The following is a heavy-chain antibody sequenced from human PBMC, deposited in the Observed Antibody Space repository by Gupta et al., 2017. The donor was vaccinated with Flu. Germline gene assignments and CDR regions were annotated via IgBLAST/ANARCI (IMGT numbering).Heavy chain of an antibody. V-gene: IGHV4-39*01. CDR2: IYYSGST. Sequence: PGKGLEWIGSIYYSGSTYYNPSLKSRVTISVDTSKNQFSLKLSSVTAADTAVYYCARFNWNDVLYYYYGMDVWGQGTTVTVSS. J-gene: IGHJ6*02. CDR3: ARFNWNDVLYYYYGMDV. D-gene: IGHD1-20*01.